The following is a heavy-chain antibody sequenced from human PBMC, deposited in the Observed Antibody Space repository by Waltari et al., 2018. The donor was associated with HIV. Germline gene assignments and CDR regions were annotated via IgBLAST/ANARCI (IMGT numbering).Heavy chain of an antibody. CDR1: GLTVSNAW. V-gene: IGHV3-15*01. CDR3: SAGDFWSGYRDY. D-gene: IGHD3-3*01. Sequence: EVQLVESGGGLVKPGGSLRLSCAASGLTVSNAWMTWVRQAPGKGLEWVGRIKSKTDGGTTDYAAPVKGRFTISRDDSKNTLYLQMNSLKTEDTAVYYCSAGDFWSGYRDYWGQGTLVTVSS. J-gene: IGHJ4*02. CDR2: IKSKTDGGTT.